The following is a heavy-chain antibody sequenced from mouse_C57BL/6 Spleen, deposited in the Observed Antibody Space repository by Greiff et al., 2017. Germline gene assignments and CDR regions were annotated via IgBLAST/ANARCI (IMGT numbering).Heavy chain of an antibody. CDR1: GYTFTSYW. CDR3: ARNDGYRYYYAMDY. D-gene: IGHD2-3*01. CDR2: IDPSDSYT. Sequence: VQLQQPGAELVMPGASVKLSCKASGYTFTSYWMHWVKQRPGQGLEWIGEIDPSDSYTNYNHKFKGKSTLTVDKSSSTASRQLSSLTSADSAVYYCARNDGYRYYYAMDYWGQGTSVTVSS. V-gene: IGHV1-69*01. J-gene: IGHJ4*01.